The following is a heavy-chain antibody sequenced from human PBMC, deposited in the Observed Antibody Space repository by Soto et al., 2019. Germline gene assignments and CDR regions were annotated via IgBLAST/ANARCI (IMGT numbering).Heavy chain of an antibody. V-gene: IGHV3-23*01. CDR1: GFTFSSYA. J-gene: IGHJ3*02. CDR2: ISGSGGST. D-gene: IGHD1-20*01. CDR3: AKGTATYNWNHDAFDI. Sequence: HPGGSLRLSCAASGFTFSSYAMSWVRQAPGKGLEWVSAISGSGGSTYYADSVKGRFTISRDNSKNTLYLQMNSLRAEDTAVYYCAKGTATYNWNHDAFDIWGQGTMVTVSS.